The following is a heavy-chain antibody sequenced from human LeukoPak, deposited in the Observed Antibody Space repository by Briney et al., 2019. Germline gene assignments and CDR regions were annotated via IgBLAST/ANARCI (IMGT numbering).Heavy chain of an antibody. V-gene: IGHV3-21*01. CDR1: GFTFSSYW. CDR2: ISSSSSYI. D-gene: IGHD3-9*01. CDR3: ARDRGVEYDILEGPLDY. J-gene: IGHJ4*02. Sequence: KTGGSLRLSCAASGFTFSSYWMSWVRQAPGKGLEWVSSISSSSSYIYYADSVKVRFTISRDNAKNSLYLQMNSLRAEDTAVYYCARDRGVEYDILEGPLDYWGQGTLVTVSS.